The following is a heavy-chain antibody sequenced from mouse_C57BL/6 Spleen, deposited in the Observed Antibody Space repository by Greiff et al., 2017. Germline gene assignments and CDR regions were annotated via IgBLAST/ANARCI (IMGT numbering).Heavy chain of an antibody. J-gene: IGHJ2*01. CDR2: IYPGSGNT. Sequence: VKLMESGPELVKPGASVKISCKASGYSFTSYYIHWVKQRPGQGLEWIGWIYPGSGNTKYNEKFKGKATLTADTSSSTAYMQLSSLTSEDSAVYYCARIPVFDYWGQGTTLTVSS. D-gene: IGHD5-1-1*01. CDR1: GYSFTSYY. CDR3: ARIPVFDY. V-gene: IGHV1-66*01.